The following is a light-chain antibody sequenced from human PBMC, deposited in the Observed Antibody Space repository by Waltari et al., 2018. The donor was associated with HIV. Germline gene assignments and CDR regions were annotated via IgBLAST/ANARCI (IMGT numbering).Light chain of an antibody. V-gene: IGKV1-39*01. CDR3: QQSYSTPPT. CDR1: QNISNY. J-gene: IGKJ4*01. CDR2: DAS. Sequence: DIQMTQSPSSLSASLGDRVTITCRASQNISNYLNWYQMKPGKAPKLLIRDASSLHSGVSSRFTGSGSVTDFTLTISSLQREDFASYSCQQSYSTPPTFGGGTKVEIK.